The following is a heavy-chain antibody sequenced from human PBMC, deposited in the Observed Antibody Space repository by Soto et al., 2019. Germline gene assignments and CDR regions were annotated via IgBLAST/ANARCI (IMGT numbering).Heavy chain of an antibody. Sequence: EVQLVESGGGLVQPGRSLRLSCAASGFTFDDYAMHWVRQAPGKGLEWVSGISWNSGSIGYTDSVKGRFTISRDNAKNSLYLQMNSLRAEDTALYYCAKAGRYDFWSGPYFDYWGQGTLVTVSS. CDR2: ISWNSGSI. CDR1: GFTFDDYA. CDR3: AKAGRYDFWSGPYFDY. V-gene: IGHV3-9*01. J-gene: IGHJ4*02. D-gene: IGHD3-3*01.